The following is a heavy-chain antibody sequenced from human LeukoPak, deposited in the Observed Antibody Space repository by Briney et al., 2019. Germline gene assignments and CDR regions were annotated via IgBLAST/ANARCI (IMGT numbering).Heavy chain of an antibody. V-gene: IGHV1-69*02. CDR1: GGTFSSYT. J-gene: IGHJ4*02. CDR2: IIPILGIA. D-gene: IGHD5-12*01. CDR3: ARGPRVYSGYDIDY. Sequence: SVKVSCKASGGTFSSYTISWVRQAPGQGLEWMGRIIPILGIANYAQKFQGRVTITADKTTSTPYMELSSLRAEDTAVYYCARGPRVYSGYDIDYWGQGTLVTVSS.